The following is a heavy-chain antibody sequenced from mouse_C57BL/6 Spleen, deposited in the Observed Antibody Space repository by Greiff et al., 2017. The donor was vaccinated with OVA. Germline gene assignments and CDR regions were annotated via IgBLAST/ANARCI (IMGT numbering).Heavy chain of an antibody. CDR1: GFTFSDYG. CDR3: ARNRDYGNYFDY. V-gene: IGHV5-17*01. Sequence: EVQRVESGGGLVKPGGSLKLSCAASGFTFSDYGMHWVRQAPEQGLEWVAYISSGSSTIYYADTVKGRFTISRDNAKNTLFLQMTSLRSEDTAMYYCARNRDYGNYFDYWGQGTTLTVSS. D-gene: IGHD2-1*01. J-gene: IGHJ2*01. CDR2: ISSGSSTI.